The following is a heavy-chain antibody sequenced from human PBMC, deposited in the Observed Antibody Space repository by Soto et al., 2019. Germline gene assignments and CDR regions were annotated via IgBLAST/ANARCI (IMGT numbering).Heavy chain of an antibody. CDR2: INPSGGST. V-gene: IGHV1-46*01. Sequence: ASVKVSCKASGYTFTSYHMHWVRQAPGQGLEWMGIINPSGGSTSYAQKFQGRVTMTRDTSTSTVYMELSSLRSEDTAVYYCARGGTTTRGTTGPLYYYYGMDVWGQ. CDR1: GYTFTSYH. J-gene: IGHJ6*02. D-gene: IGHD1-1*01. CDR3: ARGGTTTRGTTGPLYYYYGMDV.